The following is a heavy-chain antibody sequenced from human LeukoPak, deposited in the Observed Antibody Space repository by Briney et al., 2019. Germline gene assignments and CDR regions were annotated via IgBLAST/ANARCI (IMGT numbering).Heavy chain of an antibody. CDR3: AKDIEAAGLFFDY. CDR2: ISYSGTI. Sequence: GGSLRLSCAASGLTFSDYYMGWIRQAPGKGLEWVSYISYSGTIYYADSVKGRFTISRDNAKNSLYLQMNSLRAEDTAVYYCAKDIEAAGLFFDYWGQGTLVTVSS. CDR1: GLTFSDYY. J-gene: IGHJ4*02. D-gene: IGHD6-13*01. V-gene: IGHV3-11*04.